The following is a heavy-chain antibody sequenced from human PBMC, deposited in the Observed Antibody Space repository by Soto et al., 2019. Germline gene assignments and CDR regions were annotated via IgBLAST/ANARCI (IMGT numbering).Heavy chain of an antibody. Sequence: PSETLSLTCAVYGGSFSGYYWSWIRQPPGKGLEWIGEINHSGSTNYNPSLESRVTISVDTSKNQFSLKLSSVTAADTAVYYCAREKREAAATYGMDVWGQGTTVTVSS. V-gene: IGHV4-34*01. CDR2: INHSGST. CDR3: AREKREAAATYGMDV. CDR1: GGSFSGYY. J-gene: IGHJ6*02. D-gene: IGHD6-13*01.